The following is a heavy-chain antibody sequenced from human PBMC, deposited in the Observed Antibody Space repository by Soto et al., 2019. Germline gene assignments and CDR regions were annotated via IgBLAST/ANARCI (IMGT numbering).Heavy chain of an antibody. CDR2: IRYDGSNI. D-gene: IGHD3-10*02. V-gene: IGHV3-33*01. CDR1: GFTFSGLG. CDR3: ARDGVRHTTFFGDCDY. Sequence: QVQLVESGGGVVQPGRSLRLSCAASGFTFSGLGMHWVRQAPGQGLEWVAVIRYDGSNIYYADAVKGRFTISRDNSKDTLYLQMNSLRSDDTAVYYCARDGVRHTTFFGDCDYWGQGTLVTVSS. J-gene: IGHJ4*02.